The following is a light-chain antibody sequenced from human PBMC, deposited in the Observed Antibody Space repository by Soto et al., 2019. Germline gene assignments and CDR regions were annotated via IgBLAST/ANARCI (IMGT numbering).Light chain of an antibody. CDR3: QQNNKWPPVT. V-gene: IGKV3-15*01. J-gene: IGKJ4*01. CDR2: GAS. Sequence: EVVMTQSPATVSVSPGEGVTLSCRASQTISNDLAWYQQKPGQAPGLLIYGASTRATGVPARFSGGGSGTELTLTISSLQSEDFAFYYCQQNNKWPPVTFGGGTKVEIK. CDR1: QTISND.